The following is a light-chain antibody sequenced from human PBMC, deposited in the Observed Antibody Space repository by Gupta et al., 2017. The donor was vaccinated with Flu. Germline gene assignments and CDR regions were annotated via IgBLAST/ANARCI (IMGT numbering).Light chain of an antibody. Sequence: EIVLTQSPVTLSLSPGDTAILSCRASQSVRNQLAWYEQRPGQPPRLLMYDASRSAAGIPARFSGGGEGRNVTLTITTREQEDFAVYYCQQHIGLPMCTFGQGTKLEIK. V-gene: IGKV3-11*02. J-gene: IGKJ2*02. CDR1: QSVRNQ. CDR3: QQHIGLPMCT. CDR2: DAS.